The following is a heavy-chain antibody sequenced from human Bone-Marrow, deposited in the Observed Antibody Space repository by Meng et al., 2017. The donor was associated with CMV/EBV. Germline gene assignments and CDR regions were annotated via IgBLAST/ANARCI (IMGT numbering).Heavy chain of an antibody. CDR1: GFTFSSYL. J-gene: IGHJ3*02. CDR3: ARVDTAMGAFDI. V-gene: IGHV3-74*01. Sequence: GESLKISCAASGFTFSSYLMHWVRQAPGKGLVWVSRINSDGSSTSYADSVKGRFTISRDNAKNTLYLQMNSLRAEDTAVYYCARVDTAMGAFDIWGQGTMVTVSS. D-gene: IGHD5-18*01. CDR2: INSDGSST.